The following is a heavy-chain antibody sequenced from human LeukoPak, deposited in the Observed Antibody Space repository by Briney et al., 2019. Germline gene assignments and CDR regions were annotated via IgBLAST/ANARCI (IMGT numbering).Heavy chain of an antibody. CDR3: ARSINYSNYLLDY. D-gene: IGHD4-11*01. CDR2: ISSCGVTT. CDR1: GVNFRDYD. J-gene: IGHJ4*02. V-gene: IGHV3-23*01. Sequence: PGGPLRLSCAASGVNFRDYDMTWVRHAPGKGLEWVGSISSCGVTTNYADSVRGRFTISRDNSNKVTYLRMNSLSAEDTAVYYCARSINYSNYLLDYCGQGTRVTVSS.